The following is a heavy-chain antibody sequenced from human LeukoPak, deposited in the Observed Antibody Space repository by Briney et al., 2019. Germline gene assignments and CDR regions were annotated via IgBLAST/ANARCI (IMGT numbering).Heavy chain of an antibody. CDR1: GYTFTSHD. J-gene: IGHJ6*02. V-gene: IGHV1-8*01. CDR2: MNPNSGNT. CDR3: ASPSPKGSGSYSDYYYGMDV. D-gene: IGHD3-10*01. Sequence: GASVKVSCKASGYTFTSHDINWVRQATGQGLEWMGWMNPNSGNTGYAQKFQGRVTMTRNTSISTAYMELSSLRSEDTAVYYCASPSPKGSGSYSDYYYGMDVWGQGTTVTVSS.